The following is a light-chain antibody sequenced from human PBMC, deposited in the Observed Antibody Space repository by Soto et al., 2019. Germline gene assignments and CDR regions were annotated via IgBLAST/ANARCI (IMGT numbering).Light chain of an antibody. J-gene: IGLJ3*02. CDR2: EVS. CDR3: RSYTSSSTLL. CDR1: SSDVGGYNY. Sequence: SALTQPASVSGSPGQSITISCTGNSSDVGGYNYVSWYQQHPGKAPKLMIYEVSNRPSGVSNRFSGSKSGNTASLTISGLQAEDEADYYCRSYTSSSTLLFGGGTKLTVL. V-gene: IGLV2-14*01.